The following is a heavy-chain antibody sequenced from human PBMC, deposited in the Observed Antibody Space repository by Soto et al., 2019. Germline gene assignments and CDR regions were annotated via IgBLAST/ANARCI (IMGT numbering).Heavy chain of an antibody. CDR3: TKDISAGGADI. CDR2: IMWNSDRI. V-gene: IGHV3-9*01. CDR1: GFTLHDHA. Sequence: EVQLVESGGGFVQPGGSLRLSCAASGFTLHDHAMHWVRQAPGKGLEWDSGIMWNSDRIDYADSVRGRFTTSRDNAKNSLYLQMNSLRPEDTALYYCTKDISAGGADIWGQGTMVTVS. J-gene: IGHJ3*02. D-gene: IGHD6-25*01.